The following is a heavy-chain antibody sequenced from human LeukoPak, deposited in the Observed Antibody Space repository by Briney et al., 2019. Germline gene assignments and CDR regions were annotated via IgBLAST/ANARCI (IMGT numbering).Heavy chain of an antibody. CDR2: IYSGGST. CDR1: GFTVRSNY. Sequence: PGGSLRLSCAASGFTVRSNYMSWVRQARGKGLEWVSVIYSGGSTYYADSVKGRFTISRDNSKNTLYLQMNSLRAEDTAVYYCARDVKSGDYFDYWGQGTLVTVSS. CDR3: ARDVKSGDYFDY. V-gene: IGHV3-66*01. J-gene: IGHJ4*02. D-gene: IGHD7-27*01.